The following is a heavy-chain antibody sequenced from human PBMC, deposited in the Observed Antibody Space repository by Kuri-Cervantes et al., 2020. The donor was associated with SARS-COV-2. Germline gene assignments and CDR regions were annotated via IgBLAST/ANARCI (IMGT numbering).Heavy chain of an antibody. CDR2: ISYDGSNK. CDR3: AKFWVYDFWSGYSSYFDY. V-gene: IGHV3-30-3*02. CDR1: GFTFSSYA. Sequence: GGSLRLSCAASGFTFSSYAMHWVRQAPGKGLEWVAVISYDGSNKYYADSVRGRFTISRDNSENTLYLQMNSLRAEDTAVYYCAKFWVYDFWSGYSSYFDYWGQGTLVTVSS. D-gene: IGHD3-3*01. J-gene: IGHJ4*02.